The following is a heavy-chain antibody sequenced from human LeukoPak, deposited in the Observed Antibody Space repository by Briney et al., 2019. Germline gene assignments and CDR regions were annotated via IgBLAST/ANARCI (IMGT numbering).Heavy chain of an antibody. V-gene: IGHV3-23*01. Sequence: GGSLRLSCAASGFTFSSYAMTWVRQAPGKGLEWGSAIGDSGGSTSYADSVKGRFTISRDNSKNTLYLQMNSLRAEDTAVYSCARDWSCDYWGQGTLVTVSS. D-gene: IGHD1-26*01. CDR1: GFTFSSYA. CDR2: IGDSGGST. CDR3: ARDWSCDY. J-gene: IGHJ4*02.